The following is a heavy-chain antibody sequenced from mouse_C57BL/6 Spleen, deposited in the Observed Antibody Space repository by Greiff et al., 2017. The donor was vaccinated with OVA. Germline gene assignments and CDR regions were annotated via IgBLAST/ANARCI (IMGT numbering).Heavy chain of an antibody. Sequence: VQLQQSGAELARPGASVKLSCKASGYTFTSYGMCWVKQRPGQGLEWIGEIYPRSGNTYYNEKFKGKATLTADKSSSTAYMELRRLTSEDSAVYFCQSSSDRDYWGQGTTLTVSS. CDR1: GYTFTSYG. CDR2: IYPRSGNT. V-gene: IGHV1-81*01. J-gene: IGHJ2*01. CDR3: QSSSDRDY. D-gene: IGHD1-1*01.